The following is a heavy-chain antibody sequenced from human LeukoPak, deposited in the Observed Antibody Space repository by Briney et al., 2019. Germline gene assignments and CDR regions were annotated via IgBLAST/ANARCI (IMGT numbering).Heavy chain of an antibody. CDR1: GGSFSGYY. D-gene: IGHD3-10*01. CDR2: INHSGST. J-gene: IGHJ4*02. Sequence: SETLSLTCAVYGGSFSGYYWSWIRQPPGKGLEWIGEINHSGSTNYNPSLKSRVTISVDTSKNQFSLKLSSVTAADTAVYYCAKQAFRGTYYFDYWGQGTLVTVSS. V-gene: IGHV4-34*01. CDR3: AKQAFRGTYYFDY.